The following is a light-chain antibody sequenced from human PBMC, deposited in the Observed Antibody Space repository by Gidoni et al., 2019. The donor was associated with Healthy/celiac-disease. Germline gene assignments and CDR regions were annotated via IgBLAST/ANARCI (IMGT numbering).Light chain of an antibody. V-gene: IGKV1-33*01. CDR2: DAS. CDR3: QQYDNLPT. Sequence: DIQMTPSPSSLSASVGDRVTITCQASQDISNYLNWYQQKPGKAPKLLIYDASNLETGGPSRFSGSGSGTDFTFTISSLQPEDIATYYCQQYDNLPTFGGGTKVEIK. J-gene: IGKJ4*01. CDR1: QDISNY.